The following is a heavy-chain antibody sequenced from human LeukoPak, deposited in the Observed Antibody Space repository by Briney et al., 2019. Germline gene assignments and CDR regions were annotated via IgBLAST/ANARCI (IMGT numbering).Heavy chain of an antibody. J-gene: IGHJ6*02. CDR3: ARGDGPYSYYYYGMDV. CDR1: GFTFSDYY. V-gene: IGHV3-7*01. D-gene: IGHD5-24*01. Sequence: QSGGSLRLSCAASGFTFSDYYMSWIRQAPGKGLEWVANIKQDGSEKYYVDSVRGRFTISRDNAKNSLFLQMNSLRAEDTAVYYCARGDGPYSYYYYGMDVWGQGTTVTVSS. CDR2: IKQDGSEK.